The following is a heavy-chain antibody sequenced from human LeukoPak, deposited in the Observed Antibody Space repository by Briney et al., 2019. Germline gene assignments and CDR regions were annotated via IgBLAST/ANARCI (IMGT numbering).Heavy chain of an antibody. Sequence: TGGSLRLSCAASGFTFSDFYMTWIRQAPGKGLEWVSSISSSSSYIYYADSVKGRFTISRDNAKNSLYLQMNSLRAEDTAVYYCARALVVAAQPFDYWGQGTLVTVSS. J-gene: IGHJ4*02. D-gene: IGHD2-15*01. CDR3: ARALVVAAQPFDY. V-gene: IGHV3-11*06. CDR2: ISSSSSYI. CDR1: GFTFSDFY.